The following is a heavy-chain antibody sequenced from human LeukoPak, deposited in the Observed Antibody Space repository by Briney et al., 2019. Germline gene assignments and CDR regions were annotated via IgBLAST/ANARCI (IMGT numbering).Heavy chain of an antibody. CDR3: AKDKSKGELLGAFDI. D-gene: IGHD1-26*01. Sequence: GGSLRLSCAASGFTFDDYAMHWVRQAPGKGLEWVSGISWNSGSIGYADSVKGRFTISRDNAKYSLYLQMNSLRAEDTALYYCAKDKSKGELLGAFDIWGQGTMVTVSS. J-gene: IGHJ3*02. CDR2: ISWNSGSI. CDR1: GFTFDDYA. V-gene: IGHV3-9*01.